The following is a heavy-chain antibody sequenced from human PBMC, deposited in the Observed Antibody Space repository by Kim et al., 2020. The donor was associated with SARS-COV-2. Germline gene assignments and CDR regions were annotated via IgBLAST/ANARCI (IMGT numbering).Heavy chain of an antibody. CDR2: IYYSGST. V-gene: IGHV4-61*01. J-gene: IGHJ4*02. CDR3: ARDLGSGWHLDY. Sequence: SETLSLTCTVSGGSVSSGSYYWSWIRQPPGKGLEWIGYIYYSGSTNYNPSLKSRVTISVDTSKNQFSLKLSSVTAADTAVYYCARDLGSGWHLDYWGQGTLVTVSS. CDR1: GGSVSSGSYY. D-gene: IGHD6-19*01.